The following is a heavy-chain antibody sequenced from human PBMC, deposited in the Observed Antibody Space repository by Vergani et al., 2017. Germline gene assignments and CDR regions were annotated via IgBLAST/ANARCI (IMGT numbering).Heavy chain of an antibody. CDR1: GFTFGDYA. V-gene: IGHV3-7*03. Sequence: EVQLVESGGGLVQPGRSLRLSCTASGFTFGDYAMSWFRQAPGKGLEWVANIKQDGSEKYYVDSVKGRFTISRANAKNSLYLQMNSLRAEDTAVYYCARDRGVRDGPFGYWGQGTLVTVSS. CDR3: ARDRGVRDGPFGY. D-gene: IGHD5-24*01. CDR2: IKQDGSEK. J-gene: IGHJ4*02.